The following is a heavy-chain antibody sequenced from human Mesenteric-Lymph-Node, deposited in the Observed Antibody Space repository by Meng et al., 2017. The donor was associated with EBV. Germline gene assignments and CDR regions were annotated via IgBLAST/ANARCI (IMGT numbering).Heavy chain of an antibody. V-gene: IGHV3-23*01. J-gene: IGHJ5*02. CDR2: ISGSGGGT. Sequence: EVQLLESGGGLVQPGGSLRLSCAASGFTFSSDAMSWVRQAPGKGLGWVSGISGSGGGTYYADSVRGRFTISRDSSKNTLYVQMNSLRAEDTALYYCAKGDDSGGRNWFDTWGQGALVTVSS. D-gene: IGHD3-22*01. CDR1: GFTFSSDA. CDR3: AKGDDSGGRNWFDT.